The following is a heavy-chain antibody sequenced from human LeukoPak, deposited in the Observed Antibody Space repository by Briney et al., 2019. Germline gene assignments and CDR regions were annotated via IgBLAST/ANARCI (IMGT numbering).Heavy chain of an antibody. V-gene: IGHV3-23*01. CDR2: ISGSGGST. J-gene: IGHJ4*02. CDR1: GFTFSSYA. Sequence: GGSLRLSCAASGFTFSSYAMSWVRQAPGKGLEWVSGISGSGGSTYYADSVKGRFTISRDNSMNTLSLQMNSLRAEDTAVYYCAKARYSSGWDYFDYWGQGTLVTVSS. CDR3: AKARYSSGWDYFDY. D-gene: IGHD6-19*01.